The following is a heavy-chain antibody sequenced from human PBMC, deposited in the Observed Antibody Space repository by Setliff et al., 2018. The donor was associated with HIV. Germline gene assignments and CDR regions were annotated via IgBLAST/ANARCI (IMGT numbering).Heavy chain of an antibody. V-gene: IGHV5-51*01. CDR2: IFPADSDT. CDR3: ARHGPMRDGYNHGAFDY. J-gene: IGHJ4*02. D-gene: IGHD5-12*01. CDR1: GYSFTTSW. Sequence: PGESLKISCKASGYSFTTSWIGWVRQMPGKGLEWMGIIFPADSDTTYSPSLQGQVTISADKSISTAYLQWSRLKASDTAMYYCARHGPMRDGYNHGAFDYWGQGTPVTVSS.